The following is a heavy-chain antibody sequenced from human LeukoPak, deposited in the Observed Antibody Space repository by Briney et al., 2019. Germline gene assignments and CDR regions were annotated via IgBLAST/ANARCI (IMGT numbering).Heavy chain of an antibody. Sequence: GRSLRLSCAASGFTFSSYAMHWVRQAPGKGLEWVAVISYDGSNKYYADSVKGRFTISRDNSKNTLYLQMNSLRAEDTAVYYCARDVLWDIVVVPAAIPDYWGQGTLVTVSS. CDR2: ISYDGSNK. CDR3: ARDVLWDIVVVPAAIPDY. J-gene: IGHJ4*02. CDR1: GFTFSSYA. D-gene: IGHD2-2*02. V-gene: IGHV3-30-3*01.